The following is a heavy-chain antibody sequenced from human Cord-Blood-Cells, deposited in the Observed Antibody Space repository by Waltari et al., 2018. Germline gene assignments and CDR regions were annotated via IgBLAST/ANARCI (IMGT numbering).Heavy chain of an antibody. J-gene: IGHJ4*02. Sequence: EVQLLESGGGLVQPGGSLRLSCAASGFTFSSYAMSWVRQAPGKGRAGVSVIRGRGGSTYYADSGKGRFTISRDNSKNTLYLQMNSLRAEDTAVYYCAKDHLAGDDYWGQGTLVTVSS. CDR3: AKDHLAGDDY. CDR1: GFTFSSYA. D-gene: IGHD6-19*01. V-gene: IGHV3-23*01. CDR2: IRGRGGST.